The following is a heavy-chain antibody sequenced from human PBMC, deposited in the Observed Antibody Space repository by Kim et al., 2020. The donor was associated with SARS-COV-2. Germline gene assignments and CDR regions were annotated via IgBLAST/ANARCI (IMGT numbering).Heavy chain of an antibody. D-gene: IGHD1-26*01. CDR3: VKDVCMKWEVFDY. CDR2: ISFSGDAT. Sequence: GGSLRLSCLDSKFTSSPFPVAWVRQAPGKGLEWVATISFSGDATYYGNSVKGRFTISRDNARKTVSLQMDNLRVEDTAVYYCVKDVCMKWEVFDYGGLGTVVTGSS. CDR1: KFTSSPFP. V-gene: IGHV3-23*01. J-gene: IGHJ4*02.